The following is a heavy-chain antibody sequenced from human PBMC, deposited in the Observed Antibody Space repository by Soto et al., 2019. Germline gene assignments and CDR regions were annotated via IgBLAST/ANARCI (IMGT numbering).Heavy chain of an antibody. J-gene: IGHJ3*01. CDR3: AKDRGIIVKGGDAVDV. CDR2: ISDSGDST. CDR1: GFTLSMSA. Sequence: EVQLMESGGGLVQPGGSLRLSCASSGFTLSMSAVNWVRQAPGKGLEWVSYISDSGDSTSYADSVKGRFTISRDRSKNTVSLQMDSLRAEDTAVYYCAKDRGIIVKGGDAVDVWGQGTKVTVSS. D-gene: IGHD3-16*02. V-gene: IGHV3-23*01.